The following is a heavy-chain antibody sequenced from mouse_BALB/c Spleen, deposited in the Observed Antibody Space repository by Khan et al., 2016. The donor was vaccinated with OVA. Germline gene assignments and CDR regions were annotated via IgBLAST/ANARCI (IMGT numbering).Heavy chain of an antibody. V-gene: IGHV14-3*02. CDR2: IDPPNGNT. CDR3: AKMARK. J-gene: IGHJ2*01. Sequence: EVQLQESGAELVKSAPTVKLSCTASGLNIKDTYMHWLKQRPEQGLEWIGRIDPPNGNTKYDPKFQGKATITADTSAYTAIMQLNSLTSDDAAVYYCAKMARKWGQGTTLTVSS. CDR1: GLNIKDTY.